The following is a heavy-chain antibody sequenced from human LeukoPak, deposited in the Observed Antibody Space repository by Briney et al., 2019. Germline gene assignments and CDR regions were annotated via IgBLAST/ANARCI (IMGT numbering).Heavy chain of an antibody. CDR3: ARDSGRYISGQGPYYYHGMDV. Sequence: PWGSLRLSCAASGFTFSSYALHWVRQAPVKGLEWVAVISNDETNKYYADSVKGRFTISRDNSKNTSYLQRNSLRPEDTAVYYCARDSGRYISGQGPYYYHGMDVWGQGTTVTVSS. CDR1: GFTFSSYA. V-gene: IGHV3-30-3*01. J-gene: IGHJ6*02. CDR2: ISNDETNK. D-gene: IGHD6-19*01.